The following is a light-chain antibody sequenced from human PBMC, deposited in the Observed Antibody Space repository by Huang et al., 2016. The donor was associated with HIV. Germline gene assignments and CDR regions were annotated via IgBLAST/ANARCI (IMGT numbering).Light chain of an antibody. V-gene: IGKV1-39*01. J-gene: IGKJ2*01. Sequence: DIQMTQAPPSLSAAVGDRVIITCRASQIINKYLNWYQQMLGRAPKLLISGASSLQGGVSSRFSGSGSGTDFTLTIRDLQPEDTATYHCQQSYNIPRTFGQGTLLEI. CDR2: GAS. CDR1: QIINKY. CDR3: QQSYNIPRT.